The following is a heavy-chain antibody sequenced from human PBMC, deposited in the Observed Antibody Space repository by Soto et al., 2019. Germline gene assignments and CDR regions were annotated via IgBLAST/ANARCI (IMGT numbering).Heavy chain of an antibody. J-gene: IGHJ2*01. Sequence: PGGSLRLSCAASGFTFSSYSMNWVRQAPGKGLEWASYISSSSSTIYYADSVKGRFTISRDNAKNSLYLQMNSLRDEDTAVYYCAIYSNYPLWYFDLWGRGTLVTVSS. CDR1: GFTFSSYS. CDR2: ISSSSSTI. CDR3: AIYSNYPLWYFDL. V-gene: IGHV3-48*02. D-gene: IGHD4-4*01.